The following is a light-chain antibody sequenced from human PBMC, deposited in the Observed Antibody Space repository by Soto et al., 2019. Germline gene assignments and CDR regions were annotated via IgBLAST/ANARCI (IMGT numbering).Light chain of an antibody. Sequence: EIVLTQSPGTLSSSPGERATLSCRASQSVSSSYLAWYQQKLGQAPRLLIYGASSRATGIPDRFSGSGSGTDFTLTIIRLEPEDFAVYYCHQYDSSPWSFGQGTKVEIK. CDR1: QSVSSSY. CDR2: GAS. J-gene: IGKJ1*01. V-gene: IGKV3-20*01. CDR3: HQYDSSPWS.